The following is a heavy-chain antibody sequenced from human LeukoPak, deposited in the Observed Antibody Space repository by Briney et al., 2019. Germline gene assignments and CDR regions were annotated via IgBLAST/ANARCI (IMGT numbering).Heavy chain of an antibody. V-gene: IGHV3-30*03. Sequence: GGSLRLSCSASGFAFSKYGMHWVRQAPGKGLEWVAVISHDGSDRYCVDSVKGRFTISRDNSKNTLYLQMNSLRVVDTAVYYCVTDVVMATSHDAFDIWGQGTMVTVSS. D-gene: IGHD3-16*02. CDR2: ISHDGSDR. CDR3: VTDVVMATSHDAFDI. J-gene: IGHJ3*02. CDR1: GFAFSKYG.